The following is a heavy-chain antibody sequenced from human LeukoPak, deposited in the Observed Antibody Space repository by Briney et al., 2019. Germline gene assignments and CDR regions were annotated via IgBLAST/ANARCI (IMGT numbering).Heavy chain of an antibody. Sequence: GGSLRLSCSASGFPFGDFTMSWFRQSPGQGLEWVGFVRSKVHGGAPEHAASVAARFTISRDDSTSIAYLQMNSVQAEDTAVYYCARGSGRYVMVDWWGQGTLVTVSS. J-gene: IGHJ4*02. CDR2: VRSKVHGGAP. CDR1: GFPFGDFT. V-gene: IGHV3-49*03. CDR3: ARGSGRYVMVDW. D-gene: IGHD6-19*01.